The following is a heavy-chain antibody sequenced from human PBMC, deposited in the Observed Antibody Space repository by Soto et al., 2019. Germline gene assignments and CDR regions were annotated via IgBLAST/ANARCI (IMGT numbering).Heavy chain of an antibody. Sequence: EVQLLESGGGLVQPGGSLRLSCAASGFTFSSYSMSWVRQAPGNGLEWVSGFRSSGDDGTTYYADSVKGRFTISRDNSKNTLCLHMNSLRAEGRAIYYCAKKVNSGSGSQYFDYWGQGTLVTVSS. J-gene: IGHJ4*02. V-gene: IGHV3-23*01. CDR1: GFTFSSYS. CDR2: FRSSGDDGTT. D-gene: IGHD3-10*01. CDR3: AKKVNSGSGSQYFDY.